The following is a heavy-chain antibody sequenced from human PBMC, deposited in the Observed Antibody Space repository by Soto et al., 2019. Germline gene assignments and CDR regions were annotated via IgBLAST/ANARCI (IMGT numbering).Heavy chain of an antibody. J-gene: IGHJ3*02. CDR3: AKAAIAAADPDDAFDI. D-gene: IGHD6-13*01. CDR1: GFTFSSYA. V-gene: IGHV3-23*01. CDR2: ISGSGGST. Sequence: GGSLRLSCAASGFTFSSYAMSWVRQAPGKGLEWVSAISGSGGSTYYADSVKGRFTISRDNSKNTLYLQMNSLRAEDTAVYYCAKAAIAAADPDDAFDIWGQGTMVTVSS.